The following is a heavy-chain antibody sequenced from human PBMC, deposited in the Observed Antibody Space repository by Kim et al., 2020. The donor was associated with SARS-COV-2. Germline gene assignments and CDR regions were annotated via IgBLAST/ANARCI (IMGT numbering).Heavy chain of an antibody. J-gene: IGHJ4*02. CDR2: VNAGNGDT. D-gene: IGHD2-8*01. CDR1: GYTFTNYG. CDR3: TRPSFCAYGICPFYDY. V-gene: IGHV1-3*01. Sequence: ASVKVSCKASGYTFTNYGVHWVRQAPGQSLEWMGWVNAGNGDTHYSPKFQDRVTITRDTSATTAYMELSSLRSEVTAVYYCTRPSFCAYGICPFYDYWGQGTLVTVSS.